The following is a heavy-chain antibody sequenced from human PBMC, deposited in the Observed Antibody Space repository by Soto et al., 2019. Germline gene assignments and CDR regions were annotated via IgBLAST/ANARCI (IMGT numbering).Heavy chain of an antibody. Sequence: EVQLVESGGGLVQTGGSLRLSCAASGFTFSDYYMDWVRQAPGMGLEWVGRSRNKANSYTTEYAASVKGTFTISRDESKNSLYLQINSLKTEDTAVYYCARGFNSFDSWGQGTLVTVS. CDR1: GFTFSDYY. CDR2: SRNKANSYTT. D-gene: IGHD3-3*01. CDR3: ARGFNSFDS. V-gene: IGHV3-72*01. J-gene: IGHJ4*02.